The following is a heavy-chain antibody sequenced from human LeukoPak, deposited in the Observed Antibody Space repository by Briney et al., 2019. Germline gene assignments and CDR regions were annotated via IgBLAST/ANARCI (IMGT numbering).Heavy chain of an antibody. V-gene: IGHV3-23*01. D-gene: IGHD1-26*01. Sequence: GGFLRISYAASGFIYSGEAMSWVGQAPGKRLERVATINGSGDITYYADSVEGRFPISRDNSKNTLYLQMNSLRAEDTAVYYCAKDVILGAAPGSFSDFDYWGQGTLVTVSS. CDR2: INGSGDIT. CDR1: GFIYSGEA. CDR3: AKDVILGAAPGSFSDFDY. J-gene: IGHJ4*02.